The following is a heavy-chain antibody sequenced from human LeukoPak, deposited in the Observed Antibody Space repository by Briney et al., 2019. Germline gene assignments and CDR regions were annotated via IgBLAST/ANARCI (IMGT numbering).Heavy chain of an antibody. J-gene: IGHJ6*03. CDR1: GYTFTSYG. CDR2: ISAYNGNT. CDR3: ARAEEGYYDFWSGYMGDYYMDV. D-gene: IGHD3-3*01. Sequence: GASVKVSCKASGYTFTSYGISWVRQAPGQGLEWMGWISAYNGNTNYAQKLQGRVTMTTDTSTSTAYMELRSLRSDDTAVDYCARAEEGYYDFWSGYMGDYYMDVWGKGTTVTVSS. V-gene: IGHV1-18*01.